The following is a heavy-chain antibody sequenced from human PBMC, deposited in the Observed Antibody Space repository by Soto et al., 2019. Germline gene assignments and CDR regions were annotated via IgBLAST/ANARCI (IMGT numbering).Heavy chain of an antibody. D-gene: IGHD3-22*01. V-gene: IGHV3-23*04. Sequence: VQLVESGGGVVQPGRSLRLSCAASGFTFSSYGMHWVRQAPGKGLEWVSAISGSGGSTYYADSVKGRFTISRDNSKNTLYLQMNSLRAEDTAVYYCALIVVDPRGWFDPWGQGTLVTVSS. J-gene: IGHJ5*02. CDR1: GFTFSSYG. CDR2: ISGSGGST. CDR3: ALIVVDPRGWFDP.